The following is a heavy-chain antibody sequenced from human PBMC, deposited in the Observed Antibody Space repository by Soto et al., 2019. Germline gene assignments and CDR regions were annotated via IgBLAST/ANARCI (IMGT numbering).Heavy chain of an antibody. CDR1: GGSISSGGYY. Sequence: SETLSLTCTVSGGSISSGGYYWSWIRQHPGKGLEWIGYIYYSGSTYYKPSLKNRVTISVDTSKKQFSLKLSSVTAADTALYYCARTNDYGVYFDYWGQGTLVTVSS. CDR3: ARTNDYGVYFDY. D-gene: IGHD4-17*01. CDR2: IYYSGST. J-gene: IGHJ4*02. V-gene: IGHV4-31*03.